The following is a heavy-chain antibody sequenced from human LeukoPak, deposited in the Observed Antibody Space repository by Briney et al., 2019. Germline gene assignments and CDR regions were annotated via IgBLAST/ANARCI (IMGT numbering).Heavy chain of an antibody. J-gene: IGHJ4*02. CDR1: GFTFSSSA. CDR3: AKDDSSWYY. D-gene: IGHD6-13*01. Sequence: GGSLRLSCAASGFTFSSSAMSWVRQAPGKGLEWVSTVSGSGGSTYYADSVKGRFTISRDNSKNTLYLQMNSLRAEDTAVYYCAKDDSSWYYWGQGTLVTVSS. CDR2: VSGSGGST. V-gene: IGHV3-23*01.